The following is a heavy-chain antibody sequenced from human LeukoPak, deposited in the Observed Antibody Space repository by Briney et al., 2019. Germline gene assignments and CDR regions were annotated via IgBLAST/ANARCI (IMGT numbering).Heavy chain of an antibody. CDR1: GFSFSDYS. J-gene: IGHJ4*01. D-gene: IGHD2-21*02. V-gene: IGHV3-21*01. CDR2: ISSYSTYI. CDR3: ARFVVVTAGDY. Sequence: GGSLRLSCAASGFSFSDYSMNWVRQAPGKGLEWVSFISSYSTYIYYADSLKGRFTISRDNAKNSLYLQMNSLRVEDTAVYYCARFVVVTAGDYWGQGTLVTVSS.